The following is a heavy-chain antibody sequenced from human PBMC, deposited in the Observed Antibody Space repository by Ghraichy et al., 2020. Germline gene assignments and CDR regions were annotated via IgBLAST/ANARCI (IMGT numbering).Heavy chain of an antibody. V-gene: IGHV4-34*01. CDR3: ARVEDRDGYNWVND. Sequence: SETLSLTCAVYGGSFSGYYWCGIRQPPGKGLEWIGEINHSGSTNYNPSLKSRVTISVDTSKNQFSLKLSSVTAADTAVYYCARVEDRDGYNWVNDWGQGTLVTVSS. CDR2: INHSGST. CDR1: GGSFSGYY. D-gene: IGHD5-24*01. J-gene: IGHJ4*02.